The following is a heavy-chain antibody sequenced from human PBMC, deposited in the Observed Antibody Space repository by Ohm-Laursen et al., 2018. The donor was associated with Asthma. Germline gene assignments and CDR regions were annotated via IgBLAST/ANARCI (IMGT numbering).Heavy chain of an antibody. CDR2: ISYDGSNK. Sequence: SLRLSCSASGFTFRSYAMHWVRQAPGRGLEWVAVISYDGSNKYYADSVKGRFTISRDNSKNMVYLQMISLRAEDTGVYYCAKDCGTQGANCFDYWGQGTLVTVSS. CDR3: AKDCGTQGANCFDY. D-gene: IGHD3/OR15-3a*01. J-gene: IGHJ4*02. V-gene: IGHV3-30*04. CDR1: GFTFRSYA.